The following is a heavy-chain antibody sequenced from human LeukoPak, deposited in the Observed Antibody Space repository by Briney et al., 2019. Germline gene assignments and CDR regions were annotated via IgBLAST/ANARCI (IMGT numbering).Heavy chain of an antibody. D-gene: IGHD5-18*01. J-gene: IGHJ4*02. CDR2: IKQDGSEK. CDR1: GFTFSSYW. V-gene: IGHV3-7*01. Sequence: QAGGSLRLSCAASGFTFSSYWMSWVRQAPGKGLEWVANIKQDGSEKYYVDSVKGRFTISRDNAKNSLYLQMNSLRAEDTAVYYCAKDNRREQLWLRVGHFDYWGQGTLVTVSS. CDR3: AKDNRREQLWLRVGHFDY.